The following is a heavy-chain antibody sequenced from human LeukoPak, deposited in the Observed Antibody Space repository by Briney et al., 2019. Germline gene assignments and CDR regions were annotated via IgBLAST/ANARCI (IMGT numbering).Heavy chain of an antibody. Sequence: PGGSLRLSCEASGFTVGINYMTWVRQAPGKGLEWVSLIYANGKTLYADSVKGRFTISRDNSKNTLYLRMTSLRAGDAAVYYCARGVSHDTSTYLDSFDIWGQGTMVTVSS. J-gene: IGHJ3*02. V-gene: IGHV3-66*01. CDR1: GFTVGINY. CDR3: ARGVSHDTSTYLDSFDI. D-gene: IGHD5-24*01. CDR2: IYANGKT.